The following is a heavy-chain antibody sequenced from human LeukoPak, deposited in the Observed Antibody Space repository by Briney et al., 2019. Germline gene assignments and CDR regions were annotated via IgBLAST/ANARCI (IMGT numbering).Heavy chain of an antibody. J-gene: IGHJ1*01. D-gene: IGHD3-16*01. CDR3: ARVTSNNWWGNLEA. Sequence: GASVKVSCKTSGYTFTTSSITWVRQAPRQGLEWMGWTSASNGNTNYAQKFQGRVTMTTDTSTSTAYMEVRSLTYDDTAVYYCARVTSNNWWGNLEAWGQGTLVIVSS. CDR2: TSASNGNT. CDR1: GYTFTTSS. V-gene: IGHV1-18*01.